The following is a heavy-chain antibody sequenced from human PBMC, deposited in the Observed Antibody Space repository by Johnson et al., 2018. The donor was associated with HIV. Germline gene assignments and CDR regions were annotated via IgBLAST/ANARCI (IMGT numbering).Heavy chain of an antibody. J-gene: IGHJ3*02. CDR3: ASFITTGAFDI. D-gene: IGHD3-3*01. CDR2: ISYDGSNK. CDR1: GFTFSSYA. Sequence: VQLVESGGGVVQPGRSLRLSCAASGFTFSSYAMHWVRQAPGKGLEWVAVISYDGSNKYYADSVKGRFTISRDNSKNTLYLQMNSLIAEDTAVYYCASFITTGAFDIWGQGTMVTVSS. V-gene: IGHV3-30-3*01.